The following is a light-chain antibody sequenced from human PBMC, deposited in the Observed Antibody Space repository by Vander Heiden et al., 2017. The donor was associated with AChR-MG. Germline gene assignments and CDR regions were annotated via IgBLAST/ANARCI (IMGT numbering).Light chain of an antibody. CDR1: SSDMGAYNC. J-gene: IGLJ3*02. V-gene: IGLV2-14*01. Sequence: SALTQPASVSGSPGQSITISCAGTSSDMGAYNCVSWYQQHPSKAPKLIIYEVSGRPSGVANRFSGSKSGNTASLTIAGLQAEDEAEYYCSSYTSGSTLWVFGGGTKVNGL. CDR2: EVS. CDR3: SSYTSGSTLWV.